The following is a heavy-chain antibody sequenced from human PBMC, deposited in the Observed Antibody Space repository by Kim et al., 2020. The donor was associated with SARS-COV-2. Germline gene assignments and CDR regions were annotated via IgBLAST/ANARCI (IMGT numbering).Heavy chain of an antibody. D-gene: IGHD4-17*01. Sequence: KFQKRVTITRDMSTSTAYMELSSLRSEDTAVYYCAAVFGSTVTKGLAFDIWGQGTMVTVSS. CDR3: AAVFGSTVTKGLAFDI. V-gene: IGHV1-58*01. J-gene: IGHJ3*02.